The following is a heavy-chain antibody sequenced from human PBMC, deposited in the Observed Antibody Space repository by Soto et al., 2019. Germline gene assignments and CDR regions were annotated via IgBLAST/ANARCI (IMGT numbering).Heavy chain of an antibody. Sequence: GASVKVSCKASGGTFSSYAISWVRQAPGQGLEWMGGIIPIFGTANYAQKFQGRVTITADKSTSTAYMELSSLRSEDTAVYYCARGSVVVVPAAMGSFDYWGQGTLVTVS. CDR2: IIPIFGTA. CDR1: GGTFSSYA. V-gene: IGHV1-69*06. CDR3: ARGSVVVVPAAMGSFDY. J-gene: IGHJ4*02. D-gene: IGHD2-2*01.